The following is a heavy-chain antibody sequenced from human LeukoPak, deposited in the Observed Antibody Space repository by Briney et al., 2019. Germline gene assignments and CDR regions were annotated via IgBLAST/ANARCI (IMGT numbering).Heavy chain of an antibody. V-gene: IGHV4-59*11. CDR2: ICYSGST. Sequence: SETLSLTCTVSGASISSHCWSWIRQPPGRGLEWIGYICYSGSTNSNPSLKSRVTISVDTSKNQFSLKLSSVTSADTAVYYCARSYDNSGYYYYGMDVWGQGTTVTVSS. J-gene: IGHJ6*02. CDR3: ARSYDNSGYYYYGMDV. D-gene: IGHD3-22*01. CDR1: GASISSHC.